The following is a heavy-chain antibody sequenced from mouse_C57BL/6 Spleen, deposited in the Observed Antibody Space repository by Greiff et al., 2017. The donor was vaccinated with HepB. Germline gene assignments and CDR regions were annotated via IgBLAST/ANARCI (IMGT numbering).Heavy chain of an antibody. CDR1: GFTFTDYN. Sequence: EVQLQQSGPELVKPGASVKMSCKASGFTFTDYNMHWVKQSHGKSLEWIGYINPNNGGTSYNQKFKGKATLTVNKSSSTAYMELRSLTSEDSAVYYCARTLYYYGSPLAYWGQGTLVTVSA. D-gene: IGHD1-1*01. CDR3: ARTLYYYGSPLAY. J-gene: IGHJ3*01. CDR2: INPNNGGT. V-gene: IGHV1-22*01.